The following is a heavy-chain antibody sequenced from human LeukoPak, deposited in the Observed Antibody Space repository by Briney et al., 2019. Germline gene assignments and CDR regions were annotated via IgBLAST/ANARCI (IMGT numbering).Heavy chain of an antibody. J-gene: IGHJ6*02. CDR1: GYTFTNYA. V-gene: IGHV1-3*01. CDR2: INAGNDDT. CDR3: ARERWHCRGNDCYSVYYYGLDV. Sequence: APVKVSCKASGYTFTNYAFHWVRQAPGQRLEWLGWINAGNDDTKYSQKFQARVTITRDTSASTVYMELSSLTSDDTAVYYCARERWHCRGNDCYSVYYYGLDVWGQGTTVTVSS. D-gene: IGHD2-15*01.